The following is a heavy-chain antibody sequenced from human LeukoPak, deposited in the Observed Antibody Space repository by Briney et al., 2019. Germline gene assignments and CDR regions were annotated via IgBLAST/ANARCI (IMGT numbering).Heavy chain of an antibody. J-gene: IGHJ4*02. CDR2: ISAYNGNT. D-gene: IGHD2-2*01. CDR3: ARGRGYCSSTSCQLTDY. Sequence: ASVKVSCKASGYTFTSYGISWVRQAPGRGLEWMGWISAYNGNTNYAQKLQGRVTMTKDTSTSTAYMELRSLRSDDTAVYYCARGRGYCSSTSCQLTDYWGQGTLVTVSS. CDR1: GYTFTSYG. V-gene: IGHV1-18*01.